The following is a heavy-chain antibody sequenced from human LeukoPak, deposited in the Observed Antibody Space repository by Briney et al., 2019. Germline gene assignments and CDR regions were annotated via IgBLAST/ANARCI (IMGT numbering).Heavy chain of an antibody. D-gene: IGHD5-24*01. CDR2: ITPSGDGT. J-gene: IGHJ3*02. Sequence: PGGSLRLSCAASGFTFSSPAMSWVRQTPGKGMEWVSSITPSGDGTYYAASVKGRFTISRDNAKNSLYLQMNSLRAEDTAVYYCARGGVGDGYKQRNDAFDIWGQGTMVTASS. CDR1: GFTFSSPA. CDR3: ARGGVGDGYKQRNDAFDI. V-gene: IGHV3-21*01.